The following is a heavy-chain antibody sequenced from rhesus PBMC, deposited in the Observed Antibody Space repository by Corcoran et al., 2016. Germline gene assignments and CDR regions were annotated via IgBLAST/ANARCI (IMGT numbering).Heavy chain of an antibody. V-gene: IGHV4-173*01. CDR1: GGSISSNY. CDR3: ARGSPITIFGLVISEYFDY. Sequence: QLQLQESGPGLVKPSETLSLTCAVSGGSISSNYWSWIRQPPGKGLEWIGRISGSGGSTDYNPSLKRRVTNSPDTSKNQFSLKLSAGTAADTAVYYCARGSPITIFGLVISEYFDYWGQGVLVTVSS. J-gene: IGHJ4*01. D-gene: IGHD3-3*01. CDR2: ISGSGGST.